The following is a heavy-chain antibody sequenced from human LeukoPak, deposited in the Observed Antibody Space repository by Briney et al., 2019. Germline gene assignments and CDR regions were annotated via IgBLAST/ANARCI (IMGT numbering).Heavy chain of an antibody. CDR1: GYTFTSYD. D-gene: IGHD2-2*01. CDR2: MNANSGNT. V-gene: IGHV1-8*02. J-gene: IGHJ5*02. Sequence: ASVKVSCKTSGYTFTSYDINWVRQATGQGLEWMGWMNANSGNTGYAQKFQGRVTMTRNTSISTAYMELSSLRSEDTAVYYCARGQVVVVPAAEDNWFDPWGQGTLVTVSS. CDR3: ARGQVVVVPAAEDNWFDP.